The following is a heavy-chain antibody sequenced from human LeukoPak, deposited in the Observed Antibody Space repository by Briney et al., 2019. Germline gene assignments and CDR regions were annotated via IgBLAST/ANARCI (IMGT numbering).Heavy chain of an antibody. CDR2: IYYSGST. CDR1: GGSFSSYY. Sequence: SETLSLTCAVYGGSFSSYYWSWIRQPPGKGLEWIGYIYYSGSTNYNPSLKSRVTISVDTSKNQFSLKLSSVTAADTAVYYCAGLTRGGWYLDLFDYWGQGTLVTVSS. J-gene: IGHJ4*02. D-gene: IGHD6-19*01. V-gene: IGHV4-59*01. CDR3: AGLTRGGWYLDLFDY.